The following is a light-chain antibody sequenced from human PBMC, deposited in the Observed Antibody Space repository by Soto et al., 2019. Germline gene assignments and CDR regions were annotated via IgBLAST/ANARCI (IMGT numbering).Light chain of an antibody. CDR1: SSDVGGYNY. V-gene: IGLV2-14*01. J-gene: IGLJ1*01. Sequence: QSVLTQPASVSGSPGQSITISCTGTSSDVGGYNYVSWYQQHPGKAPKLIIYEVSYRPSGVSNRFSGSKSGNTASLTISGLQAEDEADYYCGSYTGSIYVFGPGTKVTVL. CDR3: GSYTGSIYV. CDR2: EVS.